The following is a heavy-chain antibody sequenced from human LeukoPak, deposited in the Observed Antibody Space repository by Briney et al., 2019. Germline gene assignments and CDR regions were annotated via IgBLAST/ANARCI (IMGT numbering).Heavy chain of an antibody. Sequence: GGSLRLSCAASGFTFSNYWMHWVRQAPGKGLVWVSRANSDGSDTTYADSVKGRFTISRDNAKNTVYLQMNSLRADDTAVYYCAKGGGYCSSTSCSNFDYWGQGTLVTVSS. CDR2: ANSDGSDT. CDR3: AKGGGYCSSTSCSNFDY. V-gene: IGHV3-74*01. D-gene: IGHD2-2*01. CDR1: GFTFSNYW. J-gene: IGHJ4*02.